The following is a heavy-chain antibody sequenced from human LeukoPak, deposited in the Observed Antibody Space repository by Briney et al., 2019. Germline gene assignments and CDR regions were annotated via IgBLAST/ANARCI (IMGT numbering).Heavy chain of an antibody. D-gene: IGHD1-7*01. V-gene: IGHV4-59*08. Sequence: PSETLSLTCTVSGGSISSYYWSWIRQPPGKGLEWIGYIYYTGSTNYNPSLKSRVTISVDTSKNQFSLKLTSVTAADPAVYYCARRLPEELSGDWFDPWGQGTLVTVSS. CDR2: IYYTGST. CDR3: ARRLPEELSGDWFDP. J-gene: IGHJ5*02. CDR1: GGSISSYY.